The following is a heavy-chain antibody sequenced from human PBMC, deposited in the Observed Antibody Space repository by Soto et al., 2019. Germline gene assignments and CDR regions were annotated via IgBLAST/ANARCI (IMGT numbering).Heavy chain of an antibody. J-gene: IGHJ6*02. V-gene: IGHV4-39*01. CDR3: ARRTAMVYQHYYGMDV. CDR2: IYYSGST. Sequence: PSETLSLTCTVSGGPISSSSYYWGWIRQPPGKGLEWIGSIYYSGSTYYNPSLKSRVTISVDTSKNQFSLKLSSVTAADTAVYYCARRTAMVYQHYYGMDVWGQGTTVTVSS. D-gene: IGHD5-18*01. CDR1: GGPISSSSYY.